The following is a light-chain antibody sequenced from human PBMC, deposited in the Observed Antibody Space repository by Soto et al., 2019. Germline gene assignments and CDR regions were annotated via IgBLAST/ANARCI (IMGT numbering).Light chain of an antibody. CDR1: HYVYSN. V-gene: IGKV3-15*01. J-gene: IGKJ1*01. Sequence: EIVMTQSPATLSMSPGERATLSCTASHYVYSNVAWFQQRPGQAPRLLIYRASARATGTPARFSGSGSGTEFTLTITILHSEDFAVYYCQQYHNLCTFGQGTEVEIK. CDR3: QQYHNLCT. CDR2: RAS.